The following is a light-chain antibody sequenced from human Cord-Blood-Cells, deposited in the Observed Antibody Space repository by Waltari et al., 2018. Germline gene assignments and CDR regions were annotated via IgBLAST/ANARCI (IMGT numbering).Light chain of an antibody. CDR2: YDS. J-gene: IGLJ2*01. Sequence: SYVLTQPPSVSVAPGKTARITCGGNNIGSKSVHWYQQKPGQAPVLVIYYDSDRPSGIPERFSGSNSGNTANLTISRVEAGDEADYYCQVWDSSSVVFGGGTKLTVL. CDR3: QVWDSSSVV. V-gene: IGLV3-21*04. CDR1: NIGSKS.